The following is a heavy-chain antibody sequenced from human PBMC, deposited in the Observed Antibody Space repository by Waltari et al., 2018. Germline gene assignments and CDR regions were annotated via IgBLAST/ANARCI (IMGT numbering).Heavy chain of an antibody. V-gene: IGHV1-24*01. J-gene: IGHJ6*02. Sequence: QVQLVQSGAEVKKPGASVKVSCKVSGYTLTELSMHWVRQAPGKGLEWKGGFDPEDGETIYAQKFQGRVTMTEDTSTDTAYMELSSLRSEDTAVYYCATGWWIQSTHLYYGMDVWGQGTTVTVSS. CDR1: GYTLTELS. D-gene: IGHD5-18*01. CDR3: ATGWWIQSTHLYYGMDV. CDR2: FDPEDGET.